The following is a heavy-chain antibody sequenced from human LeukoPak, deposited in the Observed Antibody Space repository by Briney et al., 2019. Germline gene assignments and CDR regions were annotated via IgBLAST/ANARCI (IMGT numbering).Heavy chain of an antibody. Sequence: SVKVSCKASGGTFSRYTISSVRQAPGQGGEWMGRIIPILGIANYVQKFQGRVTITADKSTSTAYMELSSLRSEDTAVYYCARSPSCSSTSCYSYYYYYYYMDVWGKGTTVTVSS. CDR3: ARSPSCSSTSCYSYYYYYYYMDV. CDR2: IIPILGIA. D-gene: IGHD2-2*01. J-gene: IGHJ6*03. V-gene: IGHV1-69*02. CDR1: GGTFSRYT.